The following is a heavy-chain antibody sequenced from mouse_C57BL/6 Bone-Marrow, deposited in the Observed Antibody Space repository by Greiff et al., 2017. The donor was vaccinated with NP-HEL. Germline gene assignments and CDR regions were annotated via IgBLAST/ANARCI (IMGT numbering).Heavy chain of an antibody. J-gene: IGHJ4*01. CDR1: GFTFSDYY. CDR2: ISNGGGST. D-gene: IGHD3-2*02. CDR3: ARHEARQLRPYAMDY. V-gene: IGHV5-12*01. Sequence: EVKLVESGGGLVQPGGSLKLSCAASGFTFSDYYMYWVRQTPEKRLEWVAYISNGGGSTYYPDTVKGRFTISRDNAKNTLYLQMSRLKSEDTAMYYCARHEARQLRPYAMDYWGQGTSVTVSS.